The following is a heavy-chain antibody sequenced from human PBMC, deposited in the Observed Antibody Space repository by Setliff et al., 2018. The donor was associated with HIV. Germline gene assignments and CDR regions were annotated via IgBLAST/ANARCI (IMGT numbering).Heavy chain of an antibody. D-gene: IGHD3-10*01. V-gene: IGHV3-66*01. CDR2: IYKAGKT. CDR1: GFRVTDTY. CDR3: ARVSSSYYYGSGTPDREFDY. J-gene: IGHJ4*02. Sequence: GGSLRLSCEASGFRVTDTYMAWVRQAPGKGLGWVTLIYKAGKTYYADFVKGRFTIARDDTKNTVSLQMDALRSGDTAVYYCARVSSSYYYGSGTPDREFDYWGQGTLGTVSS.